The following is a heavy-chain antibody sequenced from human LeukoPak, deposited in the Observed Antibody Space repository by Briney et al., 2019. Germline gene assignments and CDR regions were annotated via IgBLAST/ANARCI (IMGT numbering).Heavy chain of an antibody. CDR3: ARVWDCSSTSCYGGMDV. CDR2: IISSSSYI. D-gene: IGHD2-2*01. J-gene: IGHJ6*02. V-gene: IGHV3-21*01. Sequence: GGSLRLSCAASGFTFSSYSMNWVRQAPGKGLEWVSSIISSSSYIYYADSVKGRFTISRDNAKNSLYLQMNSLRAEDTAVYYCARVWDCSSTSCYGGMDVWGQGTTVTVSS. CDR1: GFTFSSYS.